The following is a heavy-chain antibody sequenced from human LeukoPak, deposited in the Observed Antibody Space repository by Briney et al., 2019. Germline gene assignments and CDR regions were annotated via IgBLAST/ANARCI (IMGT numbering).Heavy chain of an antibody. CDR3: ASLGY. CDR1: GFTFSTFW. V-gene: IGHV3-7*01. J-gene: IGHJ4*02. CDR2: IKQDGSEK. Sequence: GGSLSSSFPGPGFTFSTFWWNWVAKVQGKGLEWVANIKQDGSEKYYVDSVKGRFTISRDNSRNSLFLQMNSLRAEDTAVYYCASLGYWGQGTLVTVSS.